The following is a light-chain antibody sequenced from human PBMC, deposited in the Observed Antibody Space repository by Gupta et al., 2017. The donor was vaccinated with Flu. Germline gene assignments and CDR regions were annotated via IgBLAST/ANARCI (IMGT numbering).Light chain of an antibody. V-gene: IGKV3-11*01. CDR3: QKHSNCPPFT. CDR1: QSVSTY. J-gene: IGKJ2*01. Sequence: EIVLTQSPATLSLSTGERATLFCRASQSVSTYLAWCQQKPGQAPRLLIYDASNRDTGIPARFCGGGVGENLALTNSSREQEEFACYYYQKHSNCPPFTFGQGTMMDIK. CDR2: DAS.